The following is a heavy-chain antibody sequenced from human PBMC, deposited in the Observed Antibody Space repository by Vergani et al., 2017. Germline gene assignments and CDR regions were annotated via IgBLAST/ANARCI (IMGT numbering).Heavy chain of an antibody. V-gene: IGHV1-2*02. CDR3: ARVASSTPHPITMVRGVMRY. D-gene: IGHD3-10*01. CDR1: GYTFTSYY. CDR2: INPNSGGT. Sequence: QVQLVQSGAEVKKPGASVKVSCKASGYTFTSYYMHWVRQAPGQGLEWMGWINPNSGGTNYAQKFQGRVTMTRDTSISTAYMELSRLRSDDTAVYYCARVASSTPHPITMVRGVMRYWGQGTLVTVSS. J-gene: IGHJ4*02.